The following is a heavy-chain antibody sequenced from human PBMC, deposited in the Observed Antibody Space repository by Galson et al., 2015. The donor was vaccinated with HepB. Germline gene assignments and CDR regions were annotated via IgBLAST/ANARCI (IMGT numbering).Heavy chain of an antibody. CDR2: ISTSGST. CDR3: ARGGLPSNYYYYYMDV. Sequence: LSLTCSVSGGSVSSNIYYWSWIRQPAGKGLEWIGRISTSGSTNYNPSLNSRVTISVDTSKNQFSLKLSSVTAADTAVYYCARGGLPSNYYYYYMDVWGTGTTVSVSS. V-gene: IGHV4-61*02. J-gene: IGHJ6*03. CDR1: GGSVSSNIYY.